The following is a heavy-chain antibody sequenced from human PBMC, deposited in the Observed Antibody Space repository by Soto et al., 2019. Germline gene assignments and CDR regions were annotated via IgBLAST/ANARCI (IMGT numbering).Heavy chain of an antibody. CDR3: ARVDEVRVTGGWYERGNFDY. CDR2: INQEGTEK. D-gene: IGHD6-19*01. V-gene: IGHV3-7*03. J-gene: IGHJ4*02. Sequence: EVQLLESGGTLVAPGESLRLSCAASGFTFSRYWLTWVRQAPGKGLEWVANINQEGTEKNYEDSLKGRFTISRDNAKSSLSLQMTILSVEDTSMYYYARVDEVRVTGGWYERGNFDYWGQGTQVIVSS. CDR1: GFTFSRYW.